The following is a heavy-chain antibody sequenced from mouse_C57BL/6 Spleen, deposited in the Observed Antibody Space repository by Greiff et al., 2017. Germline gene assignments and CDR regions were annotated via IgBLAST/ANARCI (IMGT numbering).Heavy chain of an antibody. CDR2: IDPETGGT. Sequence: VQLQQSGAELVRPGASVTLSCKASGYTFTDYEMHWVKQTPVHGLEWIGAIDPETGGTAYNQKFKGKAILTADKSSSTAYMELRSLTSEDSAVYYCTRRGLDYGEAMDYWGQGTSVTVSS. CDR3: TRRGLDYGEAMDY. V-gene: IGHV1-15*01. D-gene: IGHD2-4*01. CDR1: GYTFTDYE. J-gene: IGHJ4*01.